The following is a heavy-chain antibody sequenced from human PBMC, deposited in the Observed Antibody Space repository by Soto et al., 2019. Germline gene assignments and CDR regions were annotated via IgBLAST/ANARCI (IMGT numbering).Heavy chain of an antibody. CDR2: IYPGDSDT. CDR1: GYSFTSYL. V-gene: IGHV5-51*01. J-gene: IGHJ4*02. Sequence: EALKISWKGAGYSFTSYLIGWVLQMPGKGLEWMGIIYPGDSDTRYSPSVQGEVTVSADKYISTAYLQWSSLKALDTAMYYCARRRSGSYAEYWGKGTRVTVS. CDR3: ARRRSGSYAEY. D-gene: IGHD1-26*01.